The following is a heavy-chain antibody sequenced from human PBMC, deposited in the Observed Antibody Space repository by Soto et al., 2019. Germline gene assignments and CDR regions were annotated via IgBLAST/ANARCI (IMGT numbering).Heavy chain of an antibody. CDR1: GSRFSNYA. Sequence: EVQLLESGGGLVQPGGSLRLSCAASGSRFSNYAMSWVRQAPGKGLEWVSGISGSGGSTYYADSVKGRFTISRDNSKNTLYLQMNSLRAENTAVYYCAKEPYCTSTSCYMDVWGQGTTVTVSS. J-gene: IGHJ6*02. D-gene: IGHD2-2*01. CDR3: AKEPYCTSTSCYMDV. CDR2: ISGSGGST. V-gene: IGHV3-23*01.